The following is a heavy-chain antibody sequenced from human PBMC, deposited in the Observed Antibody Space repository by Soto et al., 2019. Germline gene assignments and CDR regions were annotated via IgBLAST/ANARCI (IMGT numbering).Heavy chain of an antibody. CDR2: IYHSGST. Sequence: SETLSLTCAVSGGSISSSNWWSWVRQPPGKGLEWIGEIYHSGSTNYNPSLESRVTISVDKSKNQFSLKLSSVTAADTAVYYRARDRRGSGSYYRTGYYYGMDVWGQGTTVTVSS. V-gene: IGHV4-4*02. J-gene: IGHJ6*02. CDR3: ARDRRGSGSYYRTGYYYGMDV. D-gene: IGHD3-10*01. CDR1: GGSISSSNW.